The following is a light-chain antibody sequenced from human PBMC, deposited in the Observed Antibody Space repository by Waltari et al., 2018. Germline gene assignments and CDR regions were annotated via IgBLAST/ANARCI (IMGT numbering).Light chain of an antibody. J-gene: IGLJ1*01. CDR2: DVT. CDR1: SSDVGGYNY. Sequence: QSALTQPAPVSGSPGQSIAFSCTGTSSDVGGYNYVSWYQHHPGKAPKLMIYDVTKRPSGISNRFSGSKSGYTASLTISGLQAEDEADYYCISYTSSGTYVFGTGTKVTVL. V-gene: IGLV2-14*03. CDR3: ISYTSSGTYV.